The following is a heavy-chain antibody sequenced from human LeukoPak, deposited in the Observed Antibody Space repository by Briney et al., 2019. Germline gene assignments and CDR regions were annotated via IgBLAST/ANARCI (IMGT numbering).Heavy chain of an antibody. V-gene: IGHV3-30*04. J-gene: IGHJ4*02. CDR3: ARRWSGGFDY. CDR1: GFTFSSYA. CDR2: ISYDGSNK. Sequence: GGSLRLSCAASGFTFSSYAMHWVRQAPGKGLEWVAVISYDGSNKYYADSVKGRFTISRDNSKNTLYLQMNSLRAEDTAVYYCARRWSGGFDYWGQGTLITVSS. D-gene: IGHD1-26*01.